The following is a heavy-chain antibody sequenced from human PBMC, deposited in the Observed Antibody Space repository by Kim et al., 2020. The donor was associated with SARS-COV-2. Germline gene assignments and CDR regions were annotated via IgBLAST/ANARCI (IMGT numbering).Heavy chain of an antibody. J-gene: IGHJ4*02. Sequence: AQKFQERVTITRDMSTSTAYMELSSLRSEDTAVYYCAADLNGTVTGLDYWGQGTLVTVSS. V-gene: IGHV1-58*01. D-gene: IGHD3-10*01. CDR3: AADLNGTVTGLDY.